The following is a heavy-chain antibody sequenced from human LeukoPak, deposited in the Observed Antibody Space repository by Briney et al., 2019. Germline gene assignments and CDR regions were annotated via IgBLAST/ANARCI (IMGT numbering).Heavy chain of an antibody. Sequence: PGGSLRLSCAASGFTFSSYSMSWVRQAPGKGREWVSAISGSGGSTYYADSVKGRFTISRDNSKNTLYLQMNSLRAEDTAVYYCAKHGPGIAAAGIHYWGQGTLVTVSS. J-gene: IGHJ4*02. CDR3: AKHGPGIAAAGIHY. V-gene: IGHV3-23*01. CDR2: ISGSGGST. D-gene: IGHD6-13*01. CDR1: GFTFSSYS.